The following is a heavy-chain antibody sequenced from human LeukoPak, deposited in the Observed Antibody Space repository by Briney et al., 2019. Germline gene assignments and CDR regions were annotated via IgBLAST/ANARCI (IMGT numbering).Heavy chain of an antibody. CDR1: GGSFSGYY. V-gene: IGHV4-34*01. D-gene: IGHD3-3*01. J-gene: IGHJ5*02. Sequence: SETLSLTCAVYGGSFSGYYWSWIRQPPGKGLEWIGEINHSGSTNYNPSLKSRVTISVDTSKNQFSLKLSSVTAADTAVYYCAREDYDFWSGQYNWFDPWGQGTLVTVSP. CDR2: INHSGST. CDR3: AREDYDFWSGQYNWFDP.